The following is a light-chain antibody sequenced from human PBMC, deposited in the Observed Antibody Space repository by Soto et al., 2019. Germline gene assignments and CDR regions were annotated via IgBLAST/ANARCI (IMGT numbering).Light chain of an antibody. V-gene: IGKV1-5*01. Sequence: DIQMTQSPSTLSASVGARVTITCRASQSISSWLTWYQWKPGKAPKLLIYDASSLESGVPSRFSGSGSGTEFTLTISSLQPYDFAAYYCQQYNSYRRTFGQGTKVEIK. CDR3: QQYNSYRRT. CDR1: QSISSW. J-gene: IGKJ1*01. CDR2: DAS.